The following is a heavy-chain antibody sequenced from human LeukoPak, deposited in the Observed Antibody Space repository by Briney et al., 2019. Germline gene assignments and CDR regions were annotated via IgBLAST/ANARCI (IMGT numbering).Heavy chain of an antibody. CDR2: IYYSGST. J-gene: IGHJ4*02. CDR3: ARSRRIVGATDFDY. V-gene: IGHV4-59*01. D-gene: IGHD1-26*01. CDR1: GGSISSYY. Sequence: PSETLSLTCTVSGGSISSYYWSWIRQPPGKGLEWIGYIYYSGSTNYNPSLKSRVTISVDTSKNQFSLKLSSVTAADTAVYYCARSRRIVGATDFDYRGQGTLVTVSS.